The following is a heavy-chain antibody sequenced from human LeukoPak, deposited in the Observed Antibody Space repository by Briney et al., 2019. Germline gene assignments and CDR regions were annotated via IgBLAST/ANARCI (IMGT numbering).Heavy chain of an antibody. V-gene: IGHV1-24*01. CDR3: ATARKRDTWNPRF. J-gene: IGHJ4*02. Sequence: ASVKVSCKVSGYSLIELSMHWLRQAPGKGLEWMGGFDPEESETVYAQQFQGRVTMTEDTSTGTAYMHLSSLTSEDTAVYYWATARKRDTWNPRFWGQGTLVSVSS. CDR2: FDPEESET. CDR1: GYSLIELS. D-gene: IGHD1-1*01.